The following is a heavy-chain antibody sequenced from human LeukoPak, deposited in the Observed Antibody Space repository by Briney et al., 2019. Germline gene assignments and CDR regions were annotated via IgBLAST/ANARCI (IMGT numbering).Heavy chain of an antibody. D-gene: IGHD2-15*01. V-gene: IGHV3-7*05. Sequence: GGSLRLSCAASGFTFTSYSMTWVRQAPGRGLEWVARIKEDGSHIYYVDSVKGRFTISRDNAKKSLYLQMNSLRAEDTAVYYCARDWGGYCSGGSCYPGYWGQGTLVTVSS. CDR1: GFTFTSYS. CDR2: IKEDGSHI. CDR3: ARDWGGYCSGGSCYPGY. J-gene: IGHJ4*02.